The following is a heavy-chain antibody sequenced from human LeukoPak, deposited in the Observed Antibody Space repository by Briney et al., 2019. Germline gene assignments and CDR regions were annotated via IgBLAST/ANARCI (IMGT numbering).Heavy chain of an antibody. Sequence: SETLSLTCTVSGGSISSYYWGWIRQPAGKGLEWLGRIYTDGSTNYNPSLRRRISMSVDLSAKQFTLRLSSVTAADTAIYYCARDHNEYDFLSDAYLGYFDYWGQGALVTVSS. CDR1: GGSISSYY. D-gene: IGHD3-3*01. CDR3: ARDHNEYDFLSDAYLGYFDY. V-gene: IGHV4-4*07. CDR2: IYTDGST. J-gene: IGHJ4*02.